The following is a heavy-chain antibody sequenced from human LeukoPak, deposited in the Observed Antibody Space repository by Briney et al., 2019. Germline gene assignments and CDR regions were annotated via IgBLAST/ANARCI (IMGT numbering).Heavy chain of an antibody. CDR2: IYYSGST. CDR1: GGSISSSSYY. J-gene: IGHJ4*02. CDR3: ARHDYYSNVKSDY. V-gene: IGHV4-39*01. Sequence: SETLSLTCTVSGGSISSSSYYWGWIRQPPGKGLEWIGSIYYSGSTYYNPSLKSRVTISVDTSKNQFSLKLSSVTAADTAVYYCARHDYYSNVKSDYWGQGTLVTVSS. D-gene: IGHD4-11*01.